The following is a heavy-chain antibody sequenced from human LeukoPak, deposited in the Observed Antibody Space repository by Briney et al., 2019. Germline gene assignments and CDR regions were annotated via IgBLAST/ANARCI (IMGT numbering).Heavy chain of an antibody. CDR3: TGLAVATPGVDP. Sequence: PGGSRRLSCAASGFPFSVFEMYWVRQAPGKGLEWVSYISSSGTTTYYADSVKGRFTISRDNAMSSLYLQMNSLRAEDTAVYYCTGLAVATPGVDPWGQGTLVTVSS. V-gene: IGHV3-48*03. CDR1: GFPFSVFE. CDR2: ISSSGTTT. J-gene: IGHJ5*02. D-gene: IGHD2-21*01.